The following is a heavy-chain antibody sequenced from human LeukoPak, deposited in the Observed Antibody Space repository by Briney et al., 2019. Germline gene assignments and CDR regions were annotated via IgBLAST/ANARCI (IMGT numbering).Heavy chain of an antibody. CDR1: GFTFSSYA. CDR2: ISGSGGNT. CDR3: AKFITYHGAFDI. Sequence: GGSLRLSCAASGFTFSSYAMSWVRQAPGKGLEWVSAISGSGGNTYYADSVKGRFTISRDSARNSLYLQMDSLRAEDTAVYYCAKFITYHGAFDIWAQGTMVTVSS. J-gene: IGHJ3*02. D-gene: IGHD3-22*01. V-gene: IGHV3-23*01.